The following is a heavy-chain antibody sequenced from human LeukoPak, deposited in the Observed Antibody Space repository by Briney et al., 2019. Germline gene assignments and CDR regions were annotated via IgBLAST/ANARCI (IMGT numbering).Heavy chain of an antibody. V-gene: IGHV3-23*01. CDR3: ARLYYHGSGSYYNLVAPYYYYYYMDV. J-gene: IGHJ6*03. Sequence: GGSLRLSCAASGFTFSSYGMSWVRQAPGKGLEWVSAISGSGGSTYYADSVKGRFTISRDNSKNTLYLQMNSLRAEDTAVYYCARLYYHGSGSYYNLVAPYYYYYYMDVWGKGTTVTISS. D-gene: IGHD3-10*01. CDR1: GFTFSSYG. CDR2: ISGSGGST.